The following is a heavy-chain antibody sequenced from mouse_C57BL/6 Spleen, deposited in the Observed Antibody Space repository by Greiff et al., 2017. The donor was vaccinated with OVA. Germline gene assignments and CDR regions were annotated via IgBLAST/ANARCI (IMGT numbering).Heavy chain of an antibody. Sequence: QVQLKQSGAELVKPGASVKISCKASGYAFSSYWMNWVKQRPGKGLEWIGQIYPGDGDTNYNGKFKGKATLTADKSSSTAYMQLSSLTSEDSAVYFCARSIYDGYDWYFDVWGTGTTVTVSS. CDR1: GYAFSSYW. J-gene: IGHJ1*03. CDR3: ARSIYDGYDWYFDV. V-gene: IGHV1-80*01. D-gene: IGHD2-3*01. CDR2: IYPGDGDT.